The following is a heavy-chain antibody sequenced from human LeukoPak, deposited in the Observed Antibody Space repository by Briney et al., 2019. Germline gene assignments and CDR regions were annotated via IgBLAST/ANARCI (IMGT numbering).Heavy chain of an antibody. Sequence: EASVKVSSKASGYTFTSYDINWVRQATGQGLEWMGWMNPNSGNTGYAQKFQGRVTMTRNTSISTAYMELSSLRSEDTAVYYCARGLMGYCSGGSCFHFDYWGQGTLVTVSS. D-gene: IGHD2-15*01. CDR3: ARGLMGYCSGGSCFHFDY. CDR1: GYTFTSYD. CDR2: MNPNSGNT. V-gene: IGHV1-8*01. J-gene: IGHJ4*02.